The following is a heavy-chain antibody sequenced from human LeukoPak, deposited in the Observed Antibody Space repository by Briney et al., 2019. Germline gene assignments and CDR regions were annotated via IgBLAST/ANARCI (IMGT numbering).Heavy chain of an antibody. CDR2: ISSSGGST. CDR1: GFTFSRYA. D-gene: IGHD3-9*01. V-gene: IGHV3-64D*06. CDR3: VKSAGFDWLSPLDAFDI. J-gene: IGHJ3*02. Sequence: GGSLRLSCSASGFTFSRYAMHWVRQAPGKGLEYVSAISSSGGSTYYADSVKGRFTISRDNSKDTLYLQMSSLRAGDTTVYYCVKSAGFDWLSPLDAFDIWGQGTMVTVSS.